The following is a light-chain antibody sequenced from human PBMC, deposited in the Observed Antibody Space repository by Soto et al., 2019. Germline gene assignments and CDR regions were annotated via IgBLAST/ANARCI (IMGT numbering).Light chain of an antibody. Sequence: ESALTQSPGTMSLSPGERATLSCRAGQTVDSDYLAWYQQRPGQAPRLLIYGASSRATGIPDRFSGSGSGTDFSLTISRLEPEDFAVYYCQQYGTLSWTFGQGTRVEIK. CDR1: QTVDSDY. J-gene: IGKJ1*01. CDR2: GAS. V-gene: IGKV3-20*01. CDR3: QQYGTLSWT.